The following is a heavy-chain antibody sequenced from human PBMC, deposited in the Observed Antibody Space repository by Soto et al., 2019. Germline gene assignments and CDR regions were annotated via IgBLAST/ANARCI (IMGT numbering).Heavy chain of an antibody. Sequence: GASVKVSCKASGYTFTSYDINWVRQATGQGLEWMGWMNPNSGNTGYAQKFQGRVTMTRNTSISTAYMELSSLRSEDTAVYYCARGSFTYYDLWSGRTNYYYYMDVWGKGTTVTVSS. CDR1: GYTFTSYD. J-gene: IGHJ6*03. CDR3: ARGSFTYYDLWSGRTNYYYYMDV. V-gene: IGHV1-8*01. CDR2: MNPNSGNT. D-gene: IGHD3-3*01.